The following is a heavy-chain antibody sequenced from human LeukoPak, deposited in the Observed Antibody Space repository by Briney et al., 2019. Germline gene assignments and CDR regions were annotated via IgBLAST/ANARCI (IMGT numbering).Heavy chain of an antibody. CDR1: GYTFTGYY. CDR3: ASGGTYFCGDCYFRASDYFDY. D-gene: IGHD2-21*02. CDR2: INAGNGNT. J-gene: IGHJ4*02. Sequence: ASVKVSCKASGYTFTGYYMHWVRQAPGQRLEWMGWINAGNGNTKYSQKFQGRVTITRDTSATTAYMELSSLRSEDTAVYYCASGGTYFCGDCYFRASDYFDYWGQGTLVTVSS. V-gene: IGHV1-3*01.